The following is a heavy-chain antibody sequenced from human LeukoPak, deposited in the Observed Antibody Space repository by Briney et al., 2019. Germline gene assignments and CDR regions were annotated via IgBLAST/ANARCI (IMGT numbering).Heavy chain of an antibody. CDR2: IYISGST. CDR1: GGSISSGSYY. Sequence: SETLSLTCTVSGGSISSGSYYWSWIRQPAGKGLEWIGRIYISGSTNHNPSLKSRVTISVDTSKNQFSLKLSSVTAADTAVYYCARASNYCGGDCDFDYWGQGTLVTVSS. V-gene: IGHV4-61*02. D-gene: IGHD2-21*02. J-gene: IGHJ4*02. CDR3: ARASNYCGGDCDFDY.